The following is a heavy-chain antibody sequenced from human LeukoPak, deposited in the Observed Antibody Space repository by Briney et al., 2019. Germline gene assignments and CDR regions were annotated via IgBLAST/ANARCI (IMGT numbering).Heavy chain of an antibody. Sequence: GGSLRLSCAASGFTFSSYAMSWVRQAPGKGLEWVGRIKSKTDGGTTDYAAPVKGRFTISRDDSKNTLYLQMNSLKTEDTAVYYCTTDYPYSSPDYYYYMDVWGKGTTVTVSS. J-gene: IGHJ6*03. CDR1: GFTFSSYA. CDR3: TTDYPYSSPDYYYYMDV. CDR2: IKSKTDGGTT. D-gene: IGHD6-13*01. V-gene: IGHV3-15*01.